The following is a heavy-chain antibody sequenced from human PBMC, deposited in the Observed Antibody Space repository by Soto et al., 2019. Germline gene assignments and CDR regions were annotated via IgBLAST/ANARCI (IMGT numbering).Heavy chain of an antibody. Sequence: GGSLRLSCAASGFTFSSYSMNWVRQAPGKGLEWVSSISSSSSYIYYADSVKGRFTISRDNAKNSLYLQMNSLRAEDTAVYYCARDPPAGRNFFDYWGQGTLVTVSS. J-gene: IGHJ4*02. CDR3: ARDPPAGRNFFDY. CDR2: ISSSSSYI. CDR1: GFTFSSYS. D-gene: IGHD2-2*01. V-gene: IGHV3-21*01.